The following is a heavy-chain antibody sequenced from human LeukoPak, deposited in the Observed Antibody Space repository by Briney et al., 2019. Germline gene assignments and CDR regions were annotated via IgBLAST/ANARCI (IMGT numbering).Heavy chain of an antibody. CDR1: GFAFSSNA. CDR2: ISDSGGTT. CDR3: AKAHYDFWSGYPYFDY. D-gene: IGHD3-3*01. Sequence: GASLRLSCAASGFAFSSNAMSWVRQAPEKGLEWVSAISDSGGTTYYEDSVKGRFTISRDNSKNTLYLQMNSLRAEDTAVYHCAKAHYDFWSGYPYFDYWGQGMLVTVSS. V-gene: IGHV3-23*01. J-gene: IGHJ4*02.